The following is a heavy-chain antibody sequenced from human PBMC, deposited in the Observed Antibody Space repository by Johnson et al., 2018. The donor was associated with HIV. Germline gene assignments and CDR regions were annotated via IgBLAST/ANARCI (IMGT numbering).Heavy chain of an antibody. CDR1: GFTFSSYA. CDR2: ISGSGGST. D-gene: IGHD1-1*01. Sequence: VQLVESGGGVVQPGRSLILSCAASGFTFSSYAMSWVRQAPGKGLAWVSAISGSGGSTYYADSVKGRFTISRDNAKNTMFGQMNTLSAEDTAVYYCARSGPNWAFDFWGQGTMVTVSS. CDR3: ARSGPNWAFDF. V-gene: IGHV3-23*04. J-gene: IGHJ3*01.